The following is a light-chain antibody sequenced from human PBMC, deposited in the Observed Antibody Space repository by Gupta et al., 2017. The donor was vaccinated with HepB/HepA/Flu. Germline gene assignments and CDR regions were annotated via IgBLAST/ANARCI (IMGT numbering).Light chain of an antibody. J-gene: IGKJ5*01. CDR1: QGVRIY. CDR3: QQLNYYPIT. V-gene: IGKV1-9*01. Sequence: DILLTQSPSLLSASVGDRVTITCRASQGVRIYLAWYQQKPGKAPKLLISSATILQNGVPSRVSGSGSGTEFTLTISSLQPEDFAIYYCQQLNYYPITFGQGTHLDI. CDR2: SAT.